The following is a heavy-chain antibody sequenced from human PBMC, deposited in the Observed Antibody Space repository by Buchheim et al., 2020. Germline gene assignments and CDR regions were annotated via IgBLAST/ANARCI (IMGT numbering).Heavy chain of an antibody. D-gene: IGHD6-6*01. CDR3: ARRSSGLGFDF. CDR2: ISNTGRDT. J-gene: IGHJ4*02. CDR1: GFTFSSYV. Sequence: EVQLLESGGGLVQSGGSLRLSCAPSGFTFSSYVMTWVRQAPGKGLEWVSLISNTGRDTYYADSVKGRFFISRDNSKNTLRLEMNSLRAEDTAIYYCARRSSGLGFDFWGQGSL. V-gene: IGHV3-23*01.